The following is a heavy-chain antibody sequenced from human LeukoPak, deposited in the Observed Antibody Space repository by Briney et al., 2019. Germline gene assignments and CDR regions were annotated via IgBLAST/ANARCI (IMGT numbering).Heavy chain of an antibody. CDR2: THNSGDT. CDR3: AGYDHSNFLAY. V-gene: IGHV4-59*13. CDR1: GVSISSNY. Sequence: SETLSLTCTVPGVSISSNYWSWIRQPPGKGLEWIGYTHNSGDTNYNPSRMSRVTISMDTPKNQLSLSLSSVTAADTAVYFCAGYDHSNFLAYWGRGTLVTVSS. J-gene: IGHJ4*02. D-gene: IGHD4-11*01.